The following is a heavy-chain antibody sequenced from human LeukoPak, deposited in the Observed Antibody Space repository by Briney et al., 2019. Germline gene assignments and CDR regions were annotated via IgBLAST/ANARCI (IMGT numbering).Heavy chain of an antibody. V-gene: IGHV3-23*01. D-gene: IGHD6-19*01. J-gene: IGHJ6*02. CDR3: AKDGGRLPYYGMDV. Sequence: GGSLRLSCAASGFTFSSYAMSWVRQAPGKGLEWVSAISGSGGSTFYADSVKGRFTISRDNSKNTLYLQMNSLRAEDTAVYYCAKDGGRLPYYGMDVWGQGTTVTVSS. CDR1: GFTFSSYA. CDR2: ISGSGGST.